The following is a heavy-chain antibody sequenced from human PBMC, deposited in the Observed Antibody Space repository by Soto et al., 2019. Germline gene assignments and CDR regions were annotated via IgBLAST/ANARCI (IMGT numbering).Heavy chain of an antibody. J-gene: IGHJ6*02. CDR3: ARQGDGYNYDYYGMDV. CDR1: GGSISSSSYY. Sequence: TLSLTCTFSGGSISSSSYYWGCIRQPPGKGLEWIGSIYYSGSTYYNPSLKSRVTISVDTSKNQFSLKLSSVTAADTAVYYCARQGDGYNYDYYGMDVWGQGTTVTVSS. D-gene: IGHD5-12*01. CDR2: IYYSGST. V-gene: IGHV4-39*01.